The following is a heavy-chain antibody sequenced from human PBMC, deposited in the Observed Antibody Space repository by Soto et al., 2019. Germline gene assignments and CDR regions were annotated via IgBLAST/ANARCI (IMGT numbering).Heavy chain of an antibody. D-gene: IGHD1-26*01. V-gene: IGHV1-69*13. CDR2: IIPIFGTA. CDR3: AREIVGAKYGMDV. CDR1: GGTFSSYA. Sequence: GASVKVSCKASGGTFSSYAISWVRQAPGQGLEWMGGIIPIFGTANYAQKFQGRVTITADESTSTAYMELSSLRSEDTAVYYCAREIVGAKYGMDVWGQGTTVTVSS. J-gene: IGHJ6*02.